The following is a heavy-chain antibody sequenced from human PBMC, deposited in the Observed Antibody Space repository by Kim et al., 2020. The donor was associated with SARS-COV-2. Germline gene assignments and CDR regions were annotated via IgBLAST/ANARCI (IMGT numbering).Heavy chain of an antibody. CDR2: ISSSGSTI. J-gene: IGHJ6*02. CDR3: ARAKFDWLLYSYGMDV. CDR1: GFTFSSYE. Sequence: GGSLRLSCAASGFTFSSYEMNWVRQAPGKGLEWVSYISSSGSTIYYADSVKGRFTISRDNAKNSLYLQMNSLRVEDTAVYYCARAKFDWLLYSYGMDVWGQGTTVTVSS. D-gene: IGHD3-9*01. V-gene: IGHV3-48*03.